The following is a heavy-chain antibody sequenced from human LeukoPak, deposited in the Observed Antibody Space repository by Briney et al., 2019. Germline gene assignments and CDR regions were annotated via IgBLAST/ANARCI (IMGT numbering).Heavy chain of an antibody. CDR3: ARDLQHSGYDSYFDY. Sequence: GGSLRLSCAASGFTLSSYSMNWVRQAPGKGLEWVSSIISSSSYIYYADSVKGRFTISRDNAKNSLYLQMNSLRAEDTAVYYCARDLQHSGYDSYFDYWGQGTLVTVSS. D-gene: IGHD5-12*01. CDR2: IISSSSYI. V-gene: IGHV3-21*01. CDR1: GFTLSSYS. J-gene: IGHJ4*02.